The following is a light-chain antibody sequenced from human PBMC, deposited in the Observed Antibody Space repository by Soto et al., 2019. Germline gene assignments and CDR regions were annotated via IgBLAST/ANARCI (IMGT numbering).Light chain of an antibody. CDR2: GVS. CDR1: SSDVGRYNY. Sequence: QSALTQPASVSGSPGQSITISCTGTSSDVGRYNYVSWYQQHAGKPPEPMIYGVSNRLAGVSNRYSVSKSGNTASLTISGRQADDEAYYYFSSYTTMRTHVFGTGTKLTVL. J-gene: IGLJ1*01. CDR3: SSYTTMRTHV. V-gene: IGLV2-14*01.